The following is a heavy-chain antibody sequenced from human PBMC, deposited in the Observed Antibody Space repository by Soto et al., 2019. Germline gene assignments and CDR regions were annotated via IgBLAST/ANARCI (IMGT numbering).Heavy chain of an antibody. D-gene: IGHD3-3*01. Sequence: ASLKVSCKASGGTFSSYAISWVRQAPGQGLEWMGGIIPIFGTANYAQKFQGRVTITADKSTSTAYMELSSLRSEDTAVYYCASSGYRNWFDPWGQGTLVTVSS. CDR3: ASSGYRNWFDP. CDR2: IIPIFGTA. J-gene: IGHJ5*02. V-gene: IGHV1-69*06. CDR1: GGTFSSYA.